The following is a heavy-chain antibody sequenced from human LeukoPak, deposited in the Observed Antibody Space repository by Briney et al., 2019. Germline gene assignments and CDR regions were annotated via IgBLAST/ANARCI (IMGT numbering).Heavy chain of an antibody. V-gene: IGHV4-30-4*01. CDR2: IYYSGST. CDR1: GGYLSSGDYY. Sequence: SQTLSLTCTVSGGYLSSGDYYWSWIRQPPGKGLEWIGYIYYSGSTYYNPSLKSRVTISVDTSKNQFSLKLSSVTAADTAVYYCARVEGVGATYPFYFYYMDVWGKGTTVTVSS. D-gene: IGHD1-26*01. CDR3: ARVEGVGATYPFYFYYMDV. J-gene: IGHJ6*03.